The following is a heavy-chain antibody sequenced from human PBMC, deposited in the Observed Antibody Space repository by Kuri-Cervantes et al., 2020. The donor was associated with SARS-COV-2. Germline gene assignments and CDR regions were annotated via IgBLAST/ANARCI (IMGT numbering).Heavy chain of an antibody. J-gene: IGHJ3*02. Sequence: GGSLRLSCAASGFTFSGSAMHWVRQASGKGLEWVGRIRSKANSYATAYAASVKGRFTISRDDSKNTAYLQMNSLRAEDTAVYYCAKALMITFGGVLDAFDIWGQGTMVTVSS. CDR1: GFTFSGSA. CDR2: IRSKANSYAT. V-gene: IGHV3-73*01. CDR3: AKALMITFGGVLDAFDI. D-gene: IGHD3-16*01.